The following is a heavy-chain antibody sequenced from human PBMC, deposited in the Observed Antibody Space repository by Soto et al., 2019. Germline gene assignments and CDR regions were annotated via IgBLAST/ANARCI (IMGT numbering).Heavy chain of an antibody. D-gene: IGHD6-19*01. Sequence: DVQLLESGGGLVQPGESLRLSCAASGYRFTNYAMMWVRQAPGKGLEWLSSISGYSGTTHYAESVKGRFTLSRDTSRNTVYLQRNSLRAEDTAVYYCARDLRTASGWYAPGYWGQGTVVTVSS. CDR2: ISGYSGTT. CDR3: ARDLRTASGWYAPGY. V-gene: IGHV3-23*01. CDR1: GYRFTNYA. J-gene: IGHJ4*02.